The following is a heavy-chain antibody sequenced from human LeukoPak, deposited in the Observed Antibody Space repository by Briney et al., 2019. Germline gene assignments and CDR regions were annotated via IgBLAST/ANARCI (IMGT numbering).Heavy chain of an antibody. CDR3: AKDRIAAAAYYMDV. CDR1: GFTFSSYG. V-gene: IGHV3-30*02. Sequence: GGSLRLSCAASGFTFSSYGMHWVRQAPGKGLEWVAFIRYDGSNKYYADSVKGRFTISRDNSKNTLYLQMNSLRAEDTAVYYCAKDRIAAAAYYMDVWGKGTTVTVSS. CDR2: IRYDGSNK. D-gene: IGHD6-13*01. J-gene: IGHJ6*03.